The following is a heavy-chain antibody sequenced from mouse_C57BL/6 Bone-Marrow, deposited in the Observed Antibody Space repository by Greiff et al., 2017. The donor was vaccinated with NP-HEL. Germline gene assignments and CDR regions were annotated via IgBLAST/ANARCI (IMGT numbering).Heavy chain of an antibody. D-gene: IGHD1-1*01. J-gene: IGHJ1*03. CDR2: IYPRSGNP. V-gene: IGHV1-81*01. Sequence: QVQLKESGAELARPGASVKLSCKASGYTFTSYGISWVKQRTGQGLEWIGEIYPRSGNPYYNEKFKGKATLTADKSSSTAYMELRSLTSEDSAVYFCASYYGSPYFDVWGTGTTVTVSS. CDR1: GYTFTSYG. CDR3: ASYYGSPYFDV.